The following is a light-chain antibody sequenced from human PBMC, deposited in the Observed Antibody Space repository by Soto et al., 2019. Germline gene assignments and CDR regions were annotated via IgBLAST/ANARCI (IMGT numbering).Light chain of an antibody. CDR2: EVN. J-gene: IGLJ1*01. CDR1: SSDVGGYNY. Sequence: SVLTQPPSASGSRGQSVAISCTGTSSDVGGYNYVSWYQQHPGKAPKLMIYEVNKRPSGVPDRFSGSKSGNTASLTVSGLQAEDESDDSSTSETYTSTLFGA. CDR3: TSETYTSTL. V-gene: IGLV2-8*01.